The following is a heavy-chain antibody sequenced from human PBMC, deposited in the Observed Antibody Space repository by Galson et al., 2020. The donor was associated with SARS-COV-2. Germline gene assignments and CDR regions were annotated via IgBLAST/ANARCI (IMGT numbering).Heavy chain of an antibody. Sequence: GESLKISCAASGFTFSRSWMNWVRQAPGKGLEWVANINQDGSEKYYVDSVEGRFTISRDNAANSLYLEMNSLRVEDTALYYCAKGPDWVGIDYWGQGALVTVSS. D-gene: IGHD3-9*01. CDR1: GFTFSRSW. V-gene: IGHV3-7*01. CDR2: INQDGSEK. J-gene: IGHJ4*02. CDR3: AKGPDWVGIDY.